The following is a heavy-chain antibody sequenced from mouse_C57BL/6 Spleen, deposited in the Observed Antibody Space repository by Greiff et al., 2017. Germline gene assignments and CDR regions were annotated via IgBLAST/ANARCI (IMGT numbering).Heavy chain of an antibody. D-gene: IGHD2-4*01. Sequence: VQLQQSGAELVRPGASVKLSCTASGFNINDDYMHWVKQRPEQGLEWIGWIDPENGDTEYASKFQGKATITADTSSNTAYLQLSSLTSEDTAVYYCTTRYDYDGGFAYWGQGTLVTVSA. CDR1: GFNINDDY. V-gene: IGHV14-4*01. J-gene: IGHJ3*01. CDR3: TTRYDYDGGFAY. CDR2: IDPENGDT.